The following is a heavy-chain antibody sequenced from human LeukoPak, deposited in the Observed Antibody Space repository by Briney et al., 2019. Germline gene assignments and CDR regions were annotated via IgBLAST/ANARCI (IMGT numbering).Heavy chain of an antibody. CDR2: IYYSGST. CDR3: ARGGWAPYYDSSGYYMTPFDY. J-gene: IGHJ4*02. D-gene: IGHD3-22*01. Sequence: PSQTLSLTCTVSGGSISSGGYYWGWIRQPPGKGLEWIGSIYYSGSTYYNPSLKSRVTISVDTSKDQFSLKLSSVTAADTAVYYCARGGWAPYYDSSGYYMTPFDYWGQGTLVTVSS. CDR1: GGSISSGGYY. V-gene: IGHV4-39*01.